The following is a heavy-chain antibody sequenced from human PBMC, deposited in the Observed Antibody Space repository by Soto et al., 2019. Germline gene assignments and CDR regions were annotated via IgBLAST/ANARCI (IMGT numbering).Heavy chain of an antibody. J-gene: IGHJ2*01. CDR2: IAYDGGNK. Sequence: QVPLVESGGGVVQPGRSQRLSCAASGFNFSSSGMHWVRQAPGKGLEWVAIIAYDGGNKYYADSVKGRFTISRDNSKNTLYLEMNSLRAEDTAVYYCARDSALVGVDWYFDLWGRGTLVAVSS. CDR3: ARDSALVGVDWYFDL. CDR1: GFNFSSSG. D-gene: IGHD3-3*01. V-gene: IGHV3-33*01.